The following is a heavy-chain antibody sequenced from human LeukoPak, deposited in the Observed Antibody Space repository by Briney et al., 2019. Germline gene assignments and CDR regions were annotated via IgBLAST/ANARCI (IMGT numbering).Heavy chain of an antibody. V-gene: IGHV5-10-1*01. CDR1: GYSFTSYW. Sequence: GESLKISCKGSGYSFTSYWISWVRQMPGKGLEWMGRIDPSDSYTKYSPSFQGHLTISADQSISTACLQWSSLKASDTAMYYCARQGAGTVNWFDPWGQGTLVTVSS. CDR2: IDPSDSYT. D-gene: IGHD1-1*01. J-gene: IGHJ5*02. CDR3: ARQGAGTVNWFDP.